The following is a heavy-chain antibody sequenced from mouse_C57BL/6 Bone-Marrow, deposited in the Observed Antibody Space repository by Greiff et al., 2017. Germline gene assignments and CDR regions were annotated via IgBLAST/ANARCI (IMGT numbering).Heavy chain of an antibody. CDR3: ARFYYGYDGWFAY. Sequence: QVQLQQSGAELARPGASVKLSCKASGYTFTSYGISWVKQRTGQGLEWIGEIYPRSGNTYYNEKFKGKATLTANNTSRRAYMELRSLTSVDAAVYFCARFYYGYDGWFAYWGQGTLVTVSA. CDR1: GYTFTSYG. J-gene: IGHJ3*01. D-gene: IGHD2-2*01. V-gene: IGHV1-81*01. CDR2: IYPRSGNT.